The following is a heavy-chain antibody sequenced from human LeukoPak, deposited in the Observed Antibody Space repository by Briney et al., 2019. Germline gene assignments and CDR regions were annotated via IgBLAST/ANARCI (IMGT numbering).Heavy chain of an antibody. Sequence: SSETLSLTCAVYGGSFSDYYWSWLRQPPGKGLEWIGEINHSGNTYYNPSLKSRVTVSVDTSKNQFSLKLSSVTAADTAVYYCARSGDLDYWGQGTLVTVSS. J-gene: IGHJ4*02. CDR3: ARSGDLDY. V-gene: IGHV4-34*01. D-gene: IGHD3-10*01. CDR1: GGSFSDYY. CDR2: INHSGNT.